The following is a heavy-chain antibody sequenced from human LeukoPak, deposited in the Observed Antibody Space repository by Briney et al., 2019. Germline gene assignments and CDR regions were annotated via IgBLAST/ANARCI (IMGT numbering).Heavy chain of an antibody. CDR3: AKIRWFGELLSPYFDY. CDR1: GFTFSSYA. CDR2: ISGSGGST. Sequence: GGSLRLSCAASGFTFSSYAMSWVRQAPGKGLEWVSAISGSGGSTYYADSVKGRFTISRDNSKNTLCLQMNSLRAEDTAVYYCAKIRWFGELLSPYFDYWGQGTLVTVSS. V-gene: IGHV3-23*01. J-gene: IGHJ4*02. D-gene: IGHD3-10*01.